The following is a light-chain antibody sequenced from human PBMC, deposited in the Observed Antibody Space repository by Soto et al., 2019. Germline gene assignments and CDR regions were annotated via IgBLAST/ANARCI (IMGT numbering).Light chain of an antibody. J-gene: IGKJ1*01. CDR1: QSVSRSY. V-gene: IGKV3-20*01. Sequence: EIVLTQSPGTLSLSPGERATLSCRASQSVSRSYLAWYQQKPGQAPRLLIYGASSRATGIPDRFSGSGSGTDFTLTISRLEPEDYAVYYFQQYGSSPTFGQGTKLEIK. CDR3: QQYGSSPT. CDR2: GAS.